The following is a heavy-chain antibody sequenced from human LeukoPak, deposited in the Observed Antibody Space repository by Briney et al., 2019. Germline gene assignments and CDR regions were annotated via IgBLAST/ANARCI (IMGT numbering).Heavy chain of an antibody. J-gene: IGHJ4*02. Sequence: SETLSLTCAVYGGSFSGYYWSWIRQPPGKGLEWIGEINDSGSTNYNPSLKSRVTISVDTSKNQFSLKLSSVTAADTAVYYCARVYYDSSAYNFDYWGQGTLVTVSS. D-gene: IGHD3-22*01. CDR1: GGSFSGYY. V-gene: IGHV4-34*01. CDR2: INDSGST. CDR3: ARVYYDSSAYNFDY.